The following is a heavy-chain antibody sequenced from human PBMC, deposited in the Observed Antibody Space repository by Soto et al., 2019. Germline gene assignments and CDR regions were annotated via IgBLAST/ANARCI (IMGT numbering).Heavy chain of an antibody. J-gene: IGHJ3*01. Sequence: PGGSLRLSCSASGFTFSNYAMHWVRQAPGKGLEFVSAISSSGGSTYYADSVKGRFTISRDNTKNSLYLQMNSLRAEDTAVYYCARGDYHDTSGPFSDAFDVWGQGTMVTVSS. CDR2: ISSSGGST. V-gene: IGHV3-64*04. D-gene: IGHD3-22*01. CDR1: GFTFSNYA. CDR3: ARGDYHDTSGPFSDAFDV.